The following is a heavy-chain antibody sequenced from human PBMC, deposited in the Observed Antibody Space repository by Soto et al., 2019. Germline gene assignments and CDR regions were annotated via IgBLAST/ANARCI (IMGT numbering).Heavy chain of an antibody. J-gene: IGHJ4*02. CDR3: AHRSGGNITMVRGVIPAYFDY. D-gene: IGHD3-10*01. CDR2: IYWDDDK. Sequence: QITLKESGPPLVKPTQTLTLTCTFSGFSLSTSGVGVGWIRQPPGKALEWLALIYWDDDKRYSPSLKSRLTITKDTSKNQVVLTMTNMDPVDTATYYCAHRSGGNITMVRGVIPAYFDYWGQGTLVTVSS. V-gene: IGHV2-5*02. CDR1: GFSLSTSGVG.